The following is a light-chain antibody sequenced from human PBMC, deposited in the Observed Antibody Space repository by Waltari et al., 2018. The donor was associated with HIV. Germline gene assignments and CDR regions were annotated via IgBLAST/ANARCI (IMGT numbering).Light chain of an antibody. CDR3: QTWDSNTGV. Sequence: SYELTQPPSVSVSPGQTVSITCSGDKLGEKYACWYQQRPGPSPLLVIYQDNQRPSGIPERFSGSNSGNTATLTISGTQAMDEADYYCQTWDSNTGVFGGGTKLTVL. CDR1: KLGEKY. J-gene: IGLJ3*02. V-gene: IGLV3-1*01. CDR2: QDN.